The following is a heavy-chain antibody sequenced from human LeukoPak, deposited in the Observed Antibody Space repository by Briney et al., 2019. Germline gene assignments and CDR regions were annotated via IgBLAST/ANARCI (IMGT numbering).Heavy chain of an antibody. V-gene: IGHV3-23*01. CDR3: AKASVWTMVRVVSYFDE. CDR1: GFTFSSSA. D-gene: IGHD3-10*01. J-gene: IGHJ4*02. Sequence: GGSLRLSCAASGFTFSSSAMSWVRQAPGKGLEWVSGISGSGDNTWYADSVKGRFTISRDNSKKTLDLQMHSPRAEDTAVYYCAKASVWTMVRVVSYFDEWGQGIQVTVSS. CDR2: ISGSGDNT.